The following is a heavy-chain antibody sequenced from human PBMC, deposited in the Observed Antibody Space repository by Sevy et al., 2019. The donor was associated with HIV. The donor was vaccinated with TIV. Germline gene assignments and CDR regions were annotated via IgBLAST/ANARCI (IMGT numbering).Heavy chain of an antibody. CDR1: GFTFRTYW. CDR3: ARLSSPMPDSGWCDFFDH. Sequence: GGSLRLSCAASGFTFRTYWMNWVRQAPGKGLEWVANIKPDGSDKNYMDSVKGRFTISRDNAKNSLYLHVSSLRAEDTAVYYCARLSSPMPDSGWCDFFDHWGQGTLVTVSS. CDR2: IKPDGSDK. J-gene: IGHJ4*02. D-gene: IGHD6-19*01. V-gene: IGHV3-7*01.